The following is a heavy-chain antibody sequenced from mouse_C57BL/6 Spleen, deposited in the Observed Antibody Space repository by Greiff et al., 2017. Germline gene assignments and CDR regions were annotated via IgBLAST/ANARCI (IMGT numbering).Heavy chain of an antibody. Sequence: QVQLKESGPELVKPGASVKISCKASGYAFSSSWMHWVKQRPGKGLEWIGRIYPGDGDTNYNGKFKGKATLTADKSSSTAYMQLSSLTSEDSAVYFGGREDYDVVAYWGQGTLVTVSA. V-gene: IGHV1-82*01. J-gene: IGHJ3*01. CDR3: GREDYDVVAY. D-gene: IGHD2-4*01. CDR1: GYAFSSSW. CDR2: IYPGDGDT.